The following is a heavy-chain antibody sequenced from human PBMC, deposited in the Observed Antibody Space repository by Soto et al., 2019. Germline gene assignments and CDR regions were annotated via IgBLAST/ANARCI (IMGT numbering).Heavy chain of an antibody. J-gene: IGHJ3*01. D-gene: IGHD3-16*01. CDR1: GGTFSTYT. V-gene: IGHV1-69*18. CDR2: IIPLFGTT. CDR3: ARRLDDRADEGFDV. Sequence: QVHLVQSGAEVRKPGSSVKVSCKTSGGTFSTYTIYWVRQAPGPGLEWMGRIIPLFGTTRYAQNFQDRVTITGEESTSTTYMELSSLRAEDTALYYCARRLDDRADEGFDVWGEGTAVTVSA.